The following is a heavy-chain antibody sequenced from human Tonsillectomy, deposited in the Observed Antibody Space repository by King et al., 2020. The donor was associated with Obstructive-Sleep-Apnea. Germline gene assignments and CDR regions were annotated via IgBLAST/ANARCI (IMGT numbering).Heavy chain of an antibody. J-gene: IGHJ4*02. D-gene: IGHD1-14*01. CDR2: MNPSSGSA. CDR3: ARGTRTFDY. CDR1: GYTFTSYD. Sequence: QLVQSGAEVKKPGASVKVSCKAFGYTFTSYDINWVRQATGQGLEWVGGMNPSSGSAGYAQNFQGRVTMTRNTAISTAYMELSSLRSDDTAVYYCARGTRTFDYWGQGTLVTVSS. V-gene: IGHV1-8*01.